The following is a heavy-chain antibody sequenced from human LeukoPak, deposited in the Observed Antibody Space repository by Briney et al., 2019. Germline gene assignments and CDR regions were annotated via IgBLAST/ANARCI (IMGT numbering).Heavy chain of an antibody. CDR1: GFTFSSYW. CDR3: AKVGLGYCSGGTCYGFDY. J-gene: IGHJ4*02. D-gene: IGHD2-15*01. V-gene: IGHV3-30*18. Sequence: GGSLRLLCAASGFTFSSYWMRWVRQAPGKGLEGVAVISYDGSNKLYADSVKGRFTISRDNSQNTLYLQMNSLRVEDTAVYYCAKVGLGYCSGGTCYGFDYWGQGTLVTVSS. CDR2: ISYDGSNK.